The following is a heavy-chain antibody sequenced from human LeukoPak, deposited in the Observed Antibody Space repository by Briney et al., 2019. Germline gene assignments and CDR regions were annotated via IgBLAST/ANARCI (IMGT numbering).Heavy chain of an antibody. CDR2: INHSGST. CDR3: ARGSDFWSGYFDY. V-gene: IGHV4-34*01. D-gene: IGHD3-3*01. CDR1: GGSFSGYY. Sequence: SETLSLTCAVYGGSFSGYYWSWIRQPPGKGLEWIGEINHSGSTNYNPSLKSRVTISVDTSKNQFSLKLSSVTAADTAVYCCARGSDFWSGYFDYWGQGTLVTVSS. J-gene: IGHJ4*02.